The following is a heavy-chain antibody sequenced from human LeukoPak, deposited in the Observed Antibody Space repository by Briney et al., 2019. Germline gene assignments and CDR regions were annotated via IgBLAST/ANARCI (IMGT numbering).Heavy chain of an antibody. J-gene: IGHJ4*02. CDR1: GGSMTSYY. CDR2: IYYTGST. Sequence: SETLSLTCTVSGGSMTSYYWSWIRQPPGKGLEWIGNIYYTGSTNYNPSLKGRVTMSVDSSKGQLSLKLTSLTAADSAVYYCARRSTLENFFDSWGQGTPVTVSS. D-gene: IGHD6-6*01. V-gene: IGHV4-59*08. CDR3: ARRSTLENFFDS.